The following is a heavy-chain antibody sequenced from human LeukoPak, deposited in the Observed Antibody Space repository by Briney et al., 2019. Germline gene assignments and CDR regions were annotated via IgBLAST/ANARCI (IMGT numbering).Heavy chain of an antibody. V-gene: IGHV1-2*02. Sequence: ASVKVSCKASGYTFTGYYIHWVRQAPGQGLEWMGWINPNSGGTNYAQKFQGRVTMTRDTSISTAYMELSRLRSDDTAVYYCAREGDYGEAHLYWGQGTLVTVSP. CDR2: INPNSGGT. J-gene: IGHJ4*02. CDR1: GYTFTGYY. CDR3: AREGDYGEAHLY. D-gene: IGHD4-17*01.